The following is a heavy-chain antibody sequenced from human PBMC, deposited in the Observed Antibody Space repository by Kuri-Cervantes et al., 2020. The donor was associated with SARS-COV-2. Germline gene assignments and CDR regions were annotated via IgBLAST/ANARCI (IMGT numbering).Heavy chain of an antibody. Sequence: ETLSLTCAASGFTFSSYGMNWVRQAPGKGLEWVSYISSSGSTIYYADSVKGRFTISRDNAKNSLYLQMNSLRAEDTAVYYCARGGEGVSPNYDPYGMDVWGQGTTVTVSS. D-gene: IGHD3-3*01. J-gene: IGHJ6*02. V-gene: IGHV3-48*04. CDR1: GFTFSSYG. CDR3: ARGGEGVSPNYDPYGMDV. CDR2: ISSSGSTI.